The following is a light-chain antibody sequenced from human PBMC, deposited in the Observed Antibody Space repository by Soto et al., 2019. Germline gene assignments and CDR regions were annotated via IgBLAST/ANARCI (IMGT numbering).Light chain of an antibody. J-gene: IGKJ4*01. Sequence: EIVLTQSPATLSLSPGERATLSCGASQSVSSNYIAWYQQKPGLAPRLLIYDASSRATGIPDRFSGSGSGTDFTLTISRLETEDFAVYYCQQYGSSPLTFGGGTKVDIK. CDR1: QSVSSNY. CDR2: DAS. V-gene: IGKV3D-20*01. CDR3: QQYGSSPLT.